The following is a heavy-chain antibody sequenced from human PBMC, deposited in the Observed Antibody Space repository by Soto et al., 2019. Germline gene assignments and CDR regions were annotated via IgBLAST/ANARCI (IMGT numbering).Heavy chain of an antibody. CDR3: ARGGLNVRGVIPFDY. CDR1: GFTFSSYG. Sequence: QVQLVESGGGVVQPGRSLRLSCAASGFTFSSYGMHWVRQAPGKGLEWVAVIWYDGSNKYYADSVKGRFTISRDNSKNTLYLQMNSLRAEDTAVYYCARGGLNVRGVIPFDYWGQGTLVTVSS. CDR2: IWYDGSNK. J-gene: IGHJ4*02. V-gene: IGHV3-33*01. D-gene: IGHD3-10*01.